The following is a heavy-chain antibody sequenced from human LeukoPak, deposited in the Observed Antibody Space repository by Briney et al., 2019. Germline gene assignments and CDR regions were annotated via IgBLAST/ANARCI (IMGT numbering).Heavy chain of an antibody. CDR1: GGSISSYY. CDR2: IYTSGST. Sequence: SETLSLTCTVSGGSISSYYWSWIRQPAGKGLEWIGRIYTSGSTNYNPSLKSRVTMSVDTSKNQFSLKLSSATAADTAVYYCARLNYDSSGYYYSHYYYYYMDVWGKGTTVTVSS. V-gene: IGHV4-4*07. J-gene: IGHJ6*03. CDR3: ARLNYDSSGYYYSHYYYYYMDV. D-gene: IGHD3-22*01.